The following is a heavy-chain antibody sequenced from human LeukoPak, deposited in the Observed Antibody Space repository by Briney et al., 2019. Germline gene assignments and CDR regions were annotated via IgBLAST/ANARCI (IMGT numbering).Heavy chain of an antibody. V-gene: IGHV6-1*01. CDR3: ARVLLWFGEFRGDEWFDP. J-gene: IGHJ5*02. CDR2: TYYRSKWYN. CDR1: GDSVSSNSAA. D-gene: IGHD3-10*01. Sequence: SQTLSLTCAISGDSVSSNSAAWNWIRQSPSRGLEWLGRTYYRSKWYNDYAVSVKSRITINPDTSKNQFSLQLNSVTPEDTAVYYCARVLLWFGEFRGDEWFDPWGQGTLVTVSS.